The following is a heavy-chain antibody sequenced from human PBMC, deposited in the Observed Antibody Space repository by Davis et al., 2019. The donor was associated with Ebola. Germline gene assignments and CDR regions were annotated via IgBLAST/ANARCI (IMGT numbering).Heavy chain of an antibody. CDR2: ISAYNGNT. CDR3: ARVGAGSSGYYYENFDY. D-gene: IGHD3-22*01. CDR1: GGTFSSYA. J-gene: IGHJ4*02. V-gene: IGHV1-18*01. Sequence: ASVKVSCKASGGTFSSYAISWVRQAPGQGLEWMGWISAYNGNTNYAQKLQGRVTMTTDTSTSTACMELRSLRSDDTAVYYCARVGAGSSGYYYENFDYWGQGTLVTVSS.